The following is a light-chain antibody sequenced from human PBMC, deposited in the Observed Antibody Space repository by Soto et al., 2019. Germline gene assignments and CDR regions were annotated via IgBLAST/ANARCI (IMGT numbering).Light chain of an antibody. CDR1: DDIADW. CDR2: KAS. CDR3: QQASSFPWT. V-gene: IGKV1-12*01. Sequence: IQMTQSPSSVSASVGDRVTFTCRAADDIADWLAWYQKKPGTAPQLLIYKASNLATGVPSRFSGSGSGTYFTLTINSLQPEDFATSFCQQASSFPWTFGQGTKVE. J-gene: IGKJ1*01.